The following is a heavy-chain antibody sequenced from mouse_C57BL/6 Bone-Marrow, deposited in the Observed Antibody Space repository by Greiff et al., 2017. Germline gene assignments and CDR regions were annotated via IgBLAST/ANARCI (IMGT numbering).Heavy chain of an antibody. CDR3: ARGYDDYFDH. D-gene: IGHD2-12*01. J-gene: IGHJ2*01. V-gene: IGHV5-16*01. CDR1: GFSFTDYY. Sequence: DVKLVESEGGLVQPGSSMKLSCTASGFSFTDYYMAWVRQVPETGLEWVANINYDGSSTYYMDSLKSRFIISRDNAKNILYLQMSRLKAEDTATYYCARGYDDYFDHWGQGTTLTVSS. CDR2: INYDGSST.